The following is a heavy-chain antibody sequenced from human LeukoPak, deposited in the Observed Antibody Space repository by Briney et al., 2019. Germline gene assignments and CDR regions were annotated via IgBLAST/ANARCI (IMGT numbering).Heavy chain of an antibody. CDR3: TRVTRNSGWFFDY. J-gene: IGHJ4*02. CDR2: TAHRGNT. CDR1: GYSIRGGYF. D-gene: IGHD6-19*01. V-gene: IGHV4-38-2*01. Sequence: PSETLSLTCGVSGYSIRGGYFWGWIRQPPGMGLEWIGSTAHRGNTYYNPSLKGRVSISTDGSKNQFSLSLTSVTAADTATYYCTRVTRNSGWFFDYWGPGTLATVYS.